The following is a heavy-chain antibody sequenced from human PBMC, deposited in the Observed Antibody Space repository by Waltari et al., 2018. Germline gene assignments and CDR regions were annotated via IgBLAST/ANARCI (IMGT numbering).Heavy chain of an antibody. CDR3: ARDRGRGIYLDS. D-gene: IGHD2-15*01. Sequence: RTNYNPSFASRVTMSVDTSTNHFSLKVTSATAADTAVYFCARDRGRGIYLDSWGQGTLVTVSP. V-gene: IGHV4-4*06. CDR2: RT. J-gene: IGHJ4*02.